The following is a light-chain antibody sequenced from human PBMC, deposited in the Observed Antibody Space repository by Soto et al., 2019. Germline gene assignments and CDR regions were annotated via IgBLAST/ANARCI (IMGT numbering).Light chain of an antibody. CDR3: QQYGSSPIT. CDR1: QSVSSY. V-gene: IGKV3-20*01. Sequence: EIVWTQSPGTLSLSPGERATLSCRASQSVSSYLAWYQQKPGQAPRLLIYDASNRATGIPARFSGSGSGTDFTLTIGRLEPEDFAVYYCQQYGSSPITFGQGTRLEI. CDR2: DAS. J-gene: IGKJ5*01.